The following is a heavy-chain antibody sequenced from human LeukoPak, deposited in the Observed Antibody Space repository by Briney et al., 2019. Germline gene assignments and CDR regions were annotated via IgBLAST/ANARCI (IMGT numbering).Heavy chain of an antibody. V-gene: IGHV3-23*01. CDR1: GFTFSSYD. J-gene: IGHJ6*03. CDR3: AKKGPVTADLYYYYYMDV. Sequence: PGGSLRLSCAASGFTFSSYDMSWVRQAPGKGLEWVSAISGGGGSTHYADSVKGRFTISRDNSKNTLYLQMNSLRAEDTAVYYCAKKGPVTADLYYYYYMDVWGKGTTVTGSS. D-gene: IGHD2-21*02. CDR2: ISGGGGST.